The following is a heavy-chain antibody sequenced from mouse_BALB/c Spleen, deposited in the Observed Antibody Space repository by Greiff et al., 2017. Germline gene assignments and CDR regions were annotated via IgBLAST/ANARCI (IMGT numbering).Heavy chain of an antibody. V-gene: IGHV1-7*01. CDR1: GYTFTSYW. J-gene: IGHJ3*01. Sequence: VQLQQSGAELAKPGASVKMSCKASGYTFTSYWMHWVKQRPGQGLEWIGYINPSTGYTEYNQKFKDKATLTADKSSSTAYMRLSSLTSEDSAVYYCADYGYDWFAYWGQGTLVTVSA. D-gene: IGHD2-2*01. CDR2: INPSTGYT. CDR3: ADYGYDWFAY.